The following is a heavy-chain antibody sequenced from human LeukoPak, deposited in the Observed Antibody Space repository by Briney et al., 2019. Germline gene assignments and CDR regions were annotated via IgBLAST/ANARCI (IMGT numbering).Heavy chain of an antibody. Sequence: ASVKVSCKASGYTLTSYGISWMRQAPGQGLEWMGWISTQSGNSNYAQKVQGRLTLTTDRSTNTAYMELRSLRSDDTAVHYCARGAYGDKWGQGTMVTVSS. CDR2: ISTQSGNS. CDR1: GYTLTSYG. J-gene: IGHJ4*02. D-gene: IGHD4-17*01. V-gene: IGHV1-18*01. CDR3: ARGAYGDK.